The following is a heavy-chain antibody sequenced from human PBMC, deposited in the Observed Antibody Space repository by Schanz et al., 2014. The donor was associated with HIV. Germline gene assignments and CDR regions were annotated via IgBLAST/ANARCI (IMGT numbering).Heavy chain of an antibody. J-gene: IGHJ4*02. CDR2: MTTNDRI. D-gene: IGHD3-10*01. CDR3: ASSRLLWFGELFDN. Sequence: EVQLLEFGGGSVRPGESLRLSCLASGFTFSNYAMTWVRQAPGKGLEWVSVMTTNDRIYYAESVKGRFTISRDTSTNTLYLQMSGLRADDTAVYFCASSRLLWFGELFDNWGQGTLVTVSS. CDR1: GFTFSNYA. V-gene: IGHV3-23*01.